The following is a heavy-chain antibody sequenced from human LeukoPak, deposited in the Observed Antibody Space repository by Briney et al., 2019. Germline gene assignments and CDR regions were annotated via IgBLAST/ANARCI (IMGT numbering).Heavy chain of an antibody. CDR2: INPNSGST. D-gene: IGHD3-9*01. CDR3: AAGIYDILTVPDY. V-gene: IGHV1-2*02. J-gene: IGHJ4*02. Sequence: GASVKVSCKASGYTFTGYYMHWVRQAPGQGLEWMGWINPNSGSTNYAQKFQGRVTMTRDMSTSTAYMELSSLRSEDTAVYYCAAGIYDILTVPDYWGQGTLVTVSS. CDR1: GYTFTGYY.